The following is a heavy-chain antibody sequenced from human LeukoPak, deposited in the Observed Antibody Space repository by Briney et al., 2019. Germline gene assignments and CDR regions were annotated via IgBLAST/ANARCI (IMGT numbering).Heavy chain of an antibody. CDR2: IYYSGST. J-gene: IGHJ4*02. CDR1: GGSISSYY. CDR3: AGYRSYGLFSFDY. Sequence: SETLSLTCTVSGGSISSYYWSWIRQPPGKGLEWIGYIYYSGSTNYNPSLKSRVTISVDTSKNQFSLKLSSVTAADTAVYYCAGYRSYGLFSFDYWGQGTLVTVSS. V-gene: IGHV4-59*01. D-gene: IGHD3-10*01.